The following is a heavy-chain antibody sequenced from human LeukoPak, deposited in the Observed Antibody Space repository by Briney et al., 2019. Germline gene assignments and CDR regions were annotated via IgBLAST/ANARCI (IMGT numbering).Heavy chain of an antibody. CDR3: AKKSGIAAAGDSDY. J-gene: IGHJ4*02. Sequence: GGSLRLSCAASGFTFSGYAMSWVRQAPGKGLEWVSAISGSGGSTYYADSVKGRFTISRDNSKNTLYLQMNSLRAEDTAVYYCAKKSGIAAAGDSDYWGQGTLVTVSS. V-gene: IGHV3-23*01. CDR1: GFTFSGYA. CDR2: ISGSGGST. D-gene: IGHD6-13*01.